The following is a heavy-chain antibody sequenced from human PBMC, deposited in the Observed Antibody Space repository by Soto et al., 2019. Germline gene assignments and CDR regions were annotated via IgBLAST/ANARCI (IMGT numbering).Heavy chain of an antibody. V-gene: IGHV3-7*05. J-gene: IGHJ4*02. CDR3: ARVKSLAGPY. CDR1: GFTFSTYW. D-gene: IGHD2-15*01. CDR2: IKQDGSDK. Sequence: EVQLVESGGGLVQPGGSLRLSCAASGFTFSTYWMSWVRQAPGKGLEWVANIKQDGSDKYYVDSVKGRFTISRDNAKNSLSLQMNGLRAEDTAVYYCARVKSLAGPYWGQGTLVTVSS.